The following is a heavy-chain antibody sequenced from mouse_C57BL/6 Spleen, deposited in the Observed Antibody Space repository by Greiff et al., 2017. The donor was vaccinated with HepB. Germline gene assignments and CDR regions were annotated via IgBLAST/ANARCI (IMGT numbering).Heavy chain of an antibody. V-gene: IGHV1-4*01. CDR3: ARGVTGSEEAGFAY. Sequence: VKLQESGAELARPGASVKMSCKASGYTFTSYTMHWVKQRPGQGLEWIGYINPSSGYTKYNQKLKVKATLTADKSSSTAYMQLSNLTTEESAVYYCARGVTGSEEAGFAYWGQGTLVTVSA. J-gene: IGHJ3*01. CDR1: GYTFTSYT. CDR2: INPSSGYT. D-gene: IGHD4-1*01.